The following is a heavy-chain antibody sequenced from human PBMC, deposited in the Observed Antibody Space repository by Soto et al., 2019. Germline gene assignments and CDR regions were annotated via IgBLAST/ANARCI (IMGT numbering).Heavy chain of an antibody. CDR1: GFTFSSYA. D-gene: IGHD1-7*01. V-gene: IGHV3-23*01. J-gene: IGHJ5*02. CDR2: ISGSGGSR. Sequence: EVQLLESGGGLVQPGGSLRLSCAASGFTFSSYAMNWVRQAPGNGLEWVSAISGSGGSRYYADSVKGRFTISRDNSKNTLYLQLNSLRAEDTAVYYCAKTVDSIELRWFDPWGQGTLVTVSS. CDR3: AKTVDSIELRWFDP.